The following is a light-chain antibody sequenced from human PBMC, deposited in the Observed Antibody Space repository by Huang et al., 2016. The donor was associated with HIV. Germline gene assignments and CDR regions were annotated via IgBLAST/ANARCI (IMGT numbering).Light chain of an antibody. CDR3: MQGRHLPRT. CDR1: QSLLHSNGTSS. J-gene: IGKJ2*01. Sequence: DIVMTQTPLSLSVTPGQPASISCKSSQSLLHSNGTSSLCWYLQSPGQSPQLLIYEISSRFSGVPDRFGGSGSGTDFTLKISRVEAEDVGIYYCMQGRHLPRTFGQGTKLEIK. CDR2: EIS. V-gene: IGKV2-29*02.